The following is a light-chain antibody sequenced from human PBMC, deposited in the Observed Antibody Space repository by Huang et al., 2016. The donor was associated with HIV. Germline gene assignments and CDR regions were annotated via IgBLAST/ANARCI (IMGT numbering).Light chain of an antibody. J-gene: IGKJ2*01. Sequence: EIVLTQSPSTLSLSPGERATLSCRASQRVGGYLAWYQQKPGQAPRLLIYDTSTRATGIPARFSGSGSETDFTLTISSLGPEDFAVYYCQQPGSFGQGTKVDIK. V-gene: IGKV3-11*01. CDR1: QRVGGY. CDR3: QQPGS. CDR2: DTS.